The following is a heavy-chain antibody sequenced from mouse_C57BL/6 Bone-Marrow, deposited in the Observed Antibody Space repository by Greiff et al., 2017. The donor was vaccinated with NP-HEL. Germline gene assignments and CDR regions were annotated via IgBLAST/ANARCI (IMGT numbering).Heavy chain of an antibody. CDR2: INPNNGGT. J-gene: IGHJ1*03. V-gene: IGHV1-26*01. D-gene: IGHD1-1*01. CDR1: GYTFTDYY. Sequence: EVQLQQSGPELVKPGASVKISCKASGYTFTDYYMNWVKQSHGKSLEWIGDINPNNGGTSYNQKFKGKATLTVDKSSSTAYMELRSLTSEDSAVYYCARDLYYDGYWYFDVWGTGTTVTVSS. CDR3: ARDLYYDGYWYFDV.